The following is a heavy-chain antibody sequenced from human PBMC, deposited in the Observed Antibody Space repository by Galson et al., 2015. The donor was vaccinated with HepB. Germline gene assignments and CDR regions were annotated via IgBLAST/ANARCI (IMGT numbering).Heavy chain of an antibody. CDR2: ISAYNGNT. D-gene: IGHD5-18*01. CDR1: GYTFTSYG. Sequence: SVKVSCKASGYTFTSYGISWVRQAPGQGLEWMGWISAYNGNTNYAQKLQGRVTMTTDTSTSTAYMELRSLRSDDTAVYYCARGPTPFVQLWPSGFDYWGQGTLVTVSS. V-gene: IGHV1-18*04. CDR3: ARGPTPFVQLWPSGFDY. J-gene: IGHJ4*02.